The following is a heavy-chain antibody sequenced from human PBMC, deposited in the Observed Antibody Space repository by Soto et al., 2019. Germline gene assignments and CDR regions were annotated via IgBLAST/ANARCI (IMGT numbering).Heavy chain of an antibody. CDR1: GYDFTTYG. J-gene: IGHJ4*02. CDR2: ISAHNGNT. CDR3: AIGGYVAY. V-gene: IGHV1-18*01. Sequence: QVHLVQSGAEVKKSGASVKVSCKGSGYDFTTYGITWVRQAPGQGLEWMAWISAHNGNTDYAQKFQGRVTVTRDTSTSTAYMELRILRSDDTAVYDGAIGGYVAYWGKGALVTVSS. D-gene: IGHD6-13*01.